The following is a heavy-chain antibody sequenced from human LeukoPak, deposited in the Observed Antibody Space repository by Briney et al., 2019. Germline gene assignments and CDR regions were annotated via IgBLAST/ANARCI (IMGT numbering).Heavy chain of an antibody. CDR1: GFTFSSYA. Sequence: PGGSLRLSCVASGFTFSSYAMGWVRQAPGKRPEWVSYLTDSGGTTYYVDSVKGRFTISRDNSKNTLYLHMNSLRAEDTAMYYCAKKREAFDSWGQGTVVAVSS. CDR3: AKKREAFDS. D-gene: IGHD5-24*01. V-gene: IGHV3-23*01. CDR2: LTDSGGTT. J-gene: IGHJ3*02.